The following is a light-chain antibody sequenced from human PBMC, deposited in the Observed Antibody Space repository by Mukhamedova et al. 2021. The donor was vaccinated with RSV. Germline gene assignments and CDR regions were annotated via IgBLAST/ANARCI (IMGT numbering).Light chain of an antibody. V-gene: IGLV4-60*03. CDR1: GDSSYI. CDR2: LEGSGSY. J-gene: IGLJ2*01. Sequence: GDSSYIIAWHQQQPGKAPRYLMKLEGSGSYNKGSGVPDRFSGSKSGNTASLTISGLQAEDEADYYCSSYTSSSTPVVFGGGTKLT. CDR3: SSYTSSSTPVV.